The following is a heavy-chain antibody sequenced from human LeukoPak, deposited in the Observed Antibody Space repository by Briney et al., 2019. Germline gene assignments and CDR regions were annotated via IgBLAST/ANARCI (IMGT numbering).Heavy chain of an antibody. D-gene: IGHD3-9*01. CDR3: AKWGDYDVLTGYYVSDY. CDR2: ITGSGGNT. J-gene: IGHJ4*02. V-gene: IGHV3-23*01. Sequence: GASLRLSCAASGFTFSNYAMSWVRQAPGKGLDWVSAITGSGGNTYYADSVKGRFTISRDNSMNTLYLQMNSLRAEDTAVYYCAKWGDYDVLTGYYVSDYWGQGALVTVSS. CDR1: GFTFSNYA.